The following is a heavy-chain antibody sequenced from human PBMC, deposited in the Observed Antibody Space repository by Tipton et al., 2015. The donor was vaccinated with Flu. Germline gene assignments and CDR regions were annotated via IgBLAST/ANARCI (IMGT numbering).Heavy chain of an antibody. D-gene: IGHD3-22*01. Sequence: SLRLSCAASGFTFSSYEMNWVRQAPGKGLEWVSYISSSGSTIYYADSVKGRFTISRDNAKNSLYLQMNSLRAEDTAVYYCASWLSTMIVVDHHWGQGTLVTISS. CDR3: ASWLSTMIVVDHH. CDR2: ISSSGSTI. CDR1: GFTFSSYE. J-gene: IGHJ4*02. V-gene: IGHV3-48*03.